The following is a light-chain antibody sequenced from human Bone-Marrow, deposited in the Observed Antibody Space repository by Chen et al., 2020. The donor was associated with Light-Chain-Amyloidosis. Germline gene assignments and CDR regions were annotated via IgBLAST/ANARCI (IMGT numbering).Light chain of an antibody. CDR2: EVT. J-gene: IGLJ1*01. CDR3: SSYDMTNTRV. Sequence: QSALTQPASVSGSLGQSITISCTGTSSDVGGDNRVSWYQQHPDKAPKLMIYEVTNRPSRFPDRGGGSRSDNTASRKRSGLQTEDEADYFCSSYDMTNTRVVGSGTRVTVL. V-gene: IGLV2-14*01. CDR1: SSDVGGDNR.